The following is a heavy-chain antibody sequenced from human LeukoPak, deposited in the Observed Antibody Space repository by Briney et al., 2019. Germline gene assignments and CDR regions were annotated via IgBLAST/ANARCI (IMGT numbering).Heavy chain of an antibody. CDR1: GFDFGSCA. Sequence: GGSLRLSCAASGFDFGSCAMHWVRQAPGKGLQWVSGINWSSKMVAYAASVKGRFTISGDNAKNSLYLQMNSLTSEDTAFYFCAKGSFDMAIVDFEFWGQGTLVTVSS. D-gene: IGHD5-12*01. CDR2: INWSSKMV. V-gene: IGHV3-9*01. J-gene: IGHJ4*02. CDR3: AKGSFDMAIVDFEF.